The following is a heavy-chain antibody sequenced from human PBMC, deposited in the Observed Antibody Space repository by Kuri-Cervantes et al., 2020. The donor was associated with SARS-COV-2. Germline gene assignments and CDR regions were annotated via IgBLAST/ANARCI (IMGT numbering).Heavy chain of an antibody. CDR1: GFTFSSYA. D-gene: IGHD1-1*01. CDR3: VRDGDHWNFDY. CDR2: ISYDGSNK. V-gene: IGHV3-30*07. Sequence: GESLKISRAASGFTFSSYAMHWVRQAPGRGLEWVAVISYDGSNKYYADSVKGRFTLSRDNAKNMLFLQMNSLRAEDTAVYYCVRDGDHWNFDYWGQGTLVTVSS. J-gene: IGHJ4*02.